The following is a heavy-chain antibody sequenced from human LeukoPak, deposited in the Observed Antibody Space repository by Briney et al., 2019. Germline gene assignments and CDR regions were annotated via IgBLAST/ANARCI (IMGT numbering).Heavy chain of an antibody. CDR1: GVSISSYY. CDR3: ARVQEMATISGGFDY. J-gene: IGHJ4*02. Sequence: SETLSLTCTVSGVSISSYYWSWLRQPPGKGLEWIGYIYYSGSTNYNPSLKSRVTISVDTSKNQFSLKLSSVTAADTAVYYCARVQEMATISGGFDYWGQGTLVTVSS. D-gene: IGHD5-24*01. CDR2: IYYSGST. V-gene: IGHV4-59*01.